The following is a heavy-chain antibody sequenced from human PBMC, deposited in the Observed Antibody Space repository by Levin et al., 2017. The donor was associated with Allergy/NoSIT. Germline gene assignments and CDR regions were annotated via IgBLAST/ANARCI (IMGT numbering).Heavy chain of an antibody. Sequence: SETLSLTCIVSGGSISSYYWSWIRQLPGKELEWIGYIYYSGSTNYNPSLKSRVTISVDTSKNQFSLKLSSVTAADTAVYYCARARGSTWFFDSWGQGTLVTVSS. CDR1: GGSISSYY. V-gene: IGHV4-59*01. CDR2: IYYSGST. CDR3: ARARGSTWFFDS. J-gene: IGHJ4*02. D-gene: IGHD6-13*01.